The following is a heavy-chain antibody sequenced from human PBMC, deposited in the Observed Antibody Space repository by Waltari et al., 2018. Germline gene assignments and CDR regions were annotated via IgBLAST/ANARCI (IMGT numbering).Heavy chain of an antibody. CDR1: GGSIISNRHY. D-gene: IGHD3-16*01. J-gene: IGHJ3*01. Sequence: QLHLQEAGPGLVKPSETLSPTRSVQGGSIISNRHYRAWIRQPPVKGLEWTATISYTGTTYYNPSLRSRVTISVDMAKNQFSLKLTSVTPADTAVYYCATYVGASIGTAAFDVWGQGTMVTVSS. V-gene: IGHV4-39*01. CDR2: ISYTGTT. CDR3: ATYVGASIGTAAFDV.